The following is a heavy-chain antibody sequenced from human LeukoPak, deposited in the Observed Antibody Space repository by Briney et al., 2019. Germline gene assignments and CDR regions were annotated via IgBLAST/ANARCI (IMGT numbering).Heavy chain of an antibody. CDR3: VRNPSSSATDDHWFDP. J-gene: IGHJ5*02. CDR1: GFTFSTYG. CDR2: IWPDGSDK. D-gene: IGHD6-19*01. Sequence: PGGSLRLSCAASGFTFSTYGMHWLRQAPVKGPEWVAVIWPDGSDKYYADSVKGRFTISRDNSKNTLYLQMSSLRAEDTAAYYCVRNPSSSATDDHWFDPWGQGTLVTVSS. V-gene: IGHV3-33*01.